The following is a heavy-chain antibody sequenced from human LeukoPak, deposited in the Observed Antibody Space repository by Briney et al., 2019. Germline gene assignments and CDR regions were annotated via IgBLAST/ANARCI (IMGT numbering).Heavy chain of an antibody. CDR3: ARGRYYLDY. D-gene: IGHD3-16*01. CDR2: MSYDGSRS. Sequence: PGGSLRLSCVISGFIFSDYAMHWVRQAPGKGLEWVTLMSYDGSRSFYTDSVKGRFIISRDTPKNTLYLQMNNLRAEDTAVYYCARGRYYLDYWGQGTLVSVSS. J-gene: IGHJ4*02. V-gene: IGHV3-30*04. CDR1: GFIFSDYA.